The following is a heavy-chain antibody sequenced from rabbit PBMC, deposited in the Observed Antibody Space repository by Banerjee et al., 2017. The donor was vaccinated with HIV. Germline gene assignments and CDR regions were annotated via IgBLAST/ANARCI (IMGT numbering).Heavy chain of an antibody. Sequence: QSLEESGGGLVQPEGSLALTCKASGFDFSSNAMCWVRQAPGKRPEWIACIYTSSGNTVYATWAKGRFTISKTSSTTVTLQMTSLTAADTATYFCARDLAGVIGWNFNLWGPGTLVTVS. D-gene: IGHD4-1*01. CDR2: IYTSSGNT. CDR1: GFDFSSNA. V-gene: IGHV1S40*01. CDR3: ARDLAGVIGWNFNL. J-gene: IGHJ4*01.